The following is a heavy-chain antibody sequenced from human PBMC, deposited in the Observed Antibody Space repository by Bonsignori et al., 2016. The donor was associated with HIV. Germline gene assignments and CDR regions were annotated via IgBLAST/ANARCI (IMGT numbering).Heavy chain of an antibody. CDR3: ARLLGYYYENSGNFHPYYFEY. CDR1: GYSIRSGYY. CDR2: IYHSGST. V-gene: IGHV4-38-2*01. Sequence: SETLSLTCAVSGYSIRSGYYWGWIRQPPGKGLEWLGSIYHSGSTYYNPSLKSRVNISVDTSKNQFSLKLSSVTAADTAVYYCARLLGYYYENSGNFHPYYFEYWGQGTLVTVSS. D-gene: IGHD3-22*01. J-gene: IGHJ4*02.